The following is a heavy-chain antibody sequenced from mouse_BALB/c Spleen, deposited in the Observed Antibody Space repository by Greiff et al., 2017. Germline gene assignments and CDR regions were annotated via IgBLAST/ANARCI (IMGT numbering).Heavy chain of an antibody. D-gene: IGHD4-1*01. CDR1: GYSITSDYA. J-gene: IGHJ4*01. CDR2: ISYSGST. Sequence: EVQLQESGPGLVKPSQSLSLTCTVTGYSITSDYAWNWIRQFPGNKLEWMGYISYSGSTSYNPSLKSRISITRDTSKNQFFLQLNSVTTEDTATYYCARRLGEDAMDYWGQGTSVTVSS. V-gene: IGHV3-2*02. CDR3: ARRLGEDAMDY.